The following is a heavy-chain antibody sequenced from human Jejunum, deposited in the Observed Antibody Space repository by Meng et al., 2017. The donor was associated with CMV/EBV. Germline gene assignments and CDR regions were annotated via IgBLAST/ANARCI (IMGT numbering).Heavy chain of an antibody. J-gene: IGHJ4*02. CDR3: ASDYYGSGTPPHS. CDR1: GCTFASYG. Sequence: ASGCTFASYGLTWVRQAPGQGLEWMGGIIPILDIGNYAQKFQGRVTITADKFTGTAYMELSSLRSDDTAVYYCASDYYGSGTPPHSWGQRTLVTVSS. D-gene: IGHD3-10*01. V-gene: IGHV1-69*10. CDR2: IIPILDIG.